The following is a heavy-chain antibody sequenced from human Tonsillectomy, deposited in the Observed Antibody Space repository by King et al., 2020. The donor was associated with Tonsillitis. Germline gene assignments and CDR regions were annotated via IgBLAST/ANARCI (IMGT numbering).Heavy chain of an antibody. J-gene: IGHJ4*02. CDR1: GGTFSSYA. Sequence: VQLVQSGAEVKKPGSSVKVSCKASGGTFSSYAISWVRQAPGQGLEWMGRIIPILGIANYAQKFQGRVTITEDKSTSTAYMELSSLRSEDKAVYYCARVIWSISVAGTVYDAWDYWGQGTLVTVSS. D-gene: IGHD6-19*01. CDR2: IIPILGIA. CDR3: ARVIWSISVAGTVYDAWDY. V-gene: IGHV1-69*04.